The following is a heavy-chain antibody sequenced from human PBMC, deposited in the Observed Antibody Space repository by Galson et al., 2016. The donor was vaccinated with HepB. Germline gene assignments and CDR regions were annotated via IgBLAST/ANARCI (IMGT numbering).Heavy chain of an antibody. CDR2: IGSAFDT. Sequence: SLRLSCAASGFSFSDYDMHWVRQVPGKRLEWVSAIGSAFDTYYPGSVKGRFTVSRENAKNSLYLQMNNLGAGDTALYHCARHRRDGFGGGPYYYHGLDVWGQGTTVTVSS. D-gene: IGHD5-24*01. J-gene: IGHJ6*02. CDR3: ARHRRDGFGGGPYYYHGLDV. CDR1: GFSFSDYD. V-gene: IGHV3-13*01.